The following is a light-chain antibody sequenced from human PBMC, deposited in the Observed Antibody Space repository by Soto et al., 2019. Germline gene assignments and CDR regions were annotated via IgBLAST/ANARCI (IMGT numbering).Light chain of an antibody. CDR1: KSVSSN. CDR3: QQYNNWYT. Sequence: EIVMTQSPATLSVSPGERATLSCRASKSVSSNLAWYQQKPGQSPRLLIYGASTRATGIPARFSGSGSGTDFTLTISSLQSEDFAVYYCQQYNNWYTFGQGTKLEIK. J-gene: IGKJ2*01. CDR2: GAS. V-gene: IGKV3-15*01.